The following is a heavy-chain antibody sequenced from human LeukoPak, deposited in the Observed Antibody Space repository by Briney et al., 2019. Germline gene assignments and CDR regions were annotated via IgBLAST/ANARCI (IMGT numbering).Heavy chain of an antibody. V-gene: IGHV4-59*11. CDR3: ARDLVTVTKGFDI. Sequence: SETLSLTCAVSDDSFSSHYWTWIRQPPGKGLEWIGYISYIGGTNYNPSLKSRVTISIDTSRNQFSLRLSSVTAADTAVYYCARDLVTVTKGFDIWGQGTMVSVSS. CDR1: DDSFSSHY. D-gene: IGHD4-17*01. J-gene: IGHJ3*02. CDR2: ISYIGGT.